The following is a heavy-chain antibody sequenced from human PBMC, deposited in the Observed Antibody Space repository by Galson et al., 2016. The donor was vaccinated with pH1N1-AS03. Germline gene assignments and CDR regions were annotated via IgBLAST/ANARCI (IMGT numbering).Heavy chain of an antibody. J-gene: IGHJ6*01. CDR3: ARDPRGPCTTATCPTTYYFGMDV. CDR1: GYIFTGFY. CDR2: INTDSGVT. V-gene: IGHV1-2*04. Sequence: SVKVSCKASGYIFTGFYVHWVRQAPGQGLEWMGWINTDSGVTNYAQKFEAWVTMMRDTSVSTAYMELYGLKSDDTAVYYCARDPRGPCTTATCPTTYYFGMDVWGQGTTVIVSS. D-gene: IGHD2-2*01.